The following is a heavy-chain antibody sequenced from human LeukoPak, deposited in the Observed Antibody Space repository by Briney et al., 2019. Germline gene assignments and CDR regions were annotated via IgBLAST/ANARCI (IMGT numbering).Heavy chain of an antibody. D-gene: IGHD3-9*01. CDR3: AREARGNYDILTGYYGTSGIDY. J-gene: IGHJ4*02. CDR1: GGSNSSYY. V-gene: IGHV4-59*01. CDR2: IYYSGST. Sequence: SETLSLTCTVSGGSNSSYYWSWIRQPPGKGLEWIGYIYYSGSTNYNPSLKSRVTISVDTSKNQFSLKLSSVTAADTAVYYCAREARGNYDILTGYYGTSGIDYWGQGTLVTVSS.